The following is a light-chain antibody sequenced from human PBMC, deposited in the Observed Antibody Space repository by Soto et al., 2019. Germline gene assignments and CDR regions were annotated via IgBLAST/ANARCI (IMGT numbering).Light chain of an antibody. CDR2: EGT. CDR1: SNDVGGYNL. Sequence: QSALTQPASVSGSPGQSIIISCSGSSNDVGGYNLVSWYQHHPDKAPKVIIYEGTKRPSGLSTRFSGSKSGNTASLTISGLQAEDEADYYCCSYSFTTSLYVFGTGTKLTVL. J-gene: IGLJ1*01. CDR3: CSYSFTTSLYV. V-gene: IGLV2-14*02.